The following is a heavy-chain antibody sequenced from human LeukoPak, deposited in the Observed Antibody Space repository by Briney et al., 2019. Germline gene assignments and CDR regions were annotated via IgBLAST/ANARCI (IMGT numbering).Heavy chain of an antibody. Sequence: GGSLRLSCAASGFTFDTYVMSWVRQAPGRGLEWVSSVSGNGRRPYYTDSVKGRFTASRDNSESALFLQMTSLTVEDSAVYYCAKGIRGDGYNFERGADYWGQGTLVTVSS. CDR3: AKGIRGDGYNFERGADY. D-gene: IGHD5-24*01. J-gene: IGHJ4*02. CDR2: VSGNGRRP. CDR1: GFTFDTYV. V-gene: IGHV3-23*01.